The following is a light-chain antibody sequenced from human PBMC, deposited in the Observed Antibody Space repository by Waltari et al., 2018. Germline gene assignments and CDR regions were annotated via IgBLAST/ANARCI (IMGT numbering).Light chain of an antibody. CDR2: YDR. CDR3: HVWHPHVDPGV. V-gene: IGLV3-21*04. CDR1: HWNLQ. Sequence: SYVVTPPPSVSGPRRDGHHHLWGRQHWNLQCALVPAKAGQAPVLVIFYDRDRPSGIPDRFSGSNSGNTATLTISRVEAGDEARYYCHVWHPHVDPGVFGTGTEVTVL. J-gene: IGLJ1*01.